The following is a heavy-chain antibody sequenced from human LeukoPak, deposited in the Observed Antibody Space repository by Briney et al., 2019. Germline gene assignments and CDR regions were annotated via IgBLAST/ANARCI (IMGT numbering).Heavy chain of an antibody. CDR2: ISYDGSNK. J-gene: IGHJ3*02. CDR1: GFTFSSYA. V-gene: IGHV3-30*04. D-gene: IGHD1-26*01. CDR3: ARDYGGSHFDAFDI. Sequence: PGGSLRLSCAASGFTFSSYAMHWVRQAPGKGLEWVAVISYDGSNKYYADSVKGRFTISRDNSKNTLYLQMNSLRAEDTAVYYCARDYGGSHFDAFDIWGQGTMVTVSS.